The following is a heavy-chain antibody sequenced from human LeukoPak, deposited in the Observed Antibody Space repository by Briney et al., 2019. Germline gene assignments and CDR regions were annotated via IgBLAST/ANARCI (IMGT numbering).Heavy chain of an antibody. CDR1: GFTFSSYA. Sequence: QPGGSLRLSCSASGFTFSSYAMHWVRQAPGKGLEWVAYINQDGREKYYVDSVKGRFTISRDNAKNSVYLQMDSLRAEDTAVYHCTKAPNRYYFDYWGLGTLVTV. CDR2: INQDGREK. J-gene: IGHJ4*02. D-gene: IGHD1-14*01. V-gene: IGHV3-7*03. CDR3: TKAPNRYYFDY.